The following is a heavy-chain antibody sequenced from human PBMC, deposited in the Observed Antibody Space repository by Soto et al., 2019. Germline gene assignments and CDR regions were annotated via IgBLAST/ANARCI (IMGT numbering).Heavy chain of an antibody. Sequence: QVQLVESGGGVVQPGRSLRLSCAASGFTFSTYAMHWVRQAPGKGLEWVAAISYDGSDKYYADSVKGRFTISRDNSKNTLYLQMNRLRAEDTALYYCAPGGYCSGGSCYSRRYFAYWGQGTLVTVSS. CDR2: ISYDGSDK. CDR1: GFTFSTYA. CDR3: APGGYCSGGSCYSRRYFAY. J-gene: IGHJ4*02. D-gene: IGHD2-15*01. V-gene: IGHV3-30-3*01.